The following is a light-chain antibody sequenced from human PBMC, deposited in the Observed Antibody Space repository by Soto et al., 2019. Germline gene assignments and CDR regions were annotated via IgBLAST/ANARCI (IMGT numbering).Light chain of an antibody. CDR1: SSDVGGYNY. J-gene: IGLJ1*01. CDR3: SSYTSSSTYV. Sequence: QSALTQPASVSGSPGQSITISCTGTSSDVGGYNYVSWYQQHPGKAPKLMIYDVSSRPSGVSDRFSGSKSGNTASLTISELQAEDEADYYCSSYTSSSTYVFGTGTKVTVL. V-gene: IGLV2-14*01. CDR2: DVS.